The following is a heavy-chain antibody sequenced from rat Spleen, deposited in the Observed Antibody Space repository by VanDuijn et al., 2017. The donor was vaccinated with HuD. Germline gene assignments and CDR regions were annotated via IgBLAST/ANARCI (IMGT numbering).Heavy chain of an antibody. CDR1: GFTFSNAA. Sequence: VQLVESDGGLVQPGRSLKLSCAASGFTFSNAAMYWVRQAPGKGLEWVARIRTKPNNYATYYADSVKGRFTISRDDSKSMVYLQMDNLKTEDTAMYYCTAGMMVIMDAWGQGASVTVSS. CDR3: TAGMMVIMDA. CDR2: IRTKPNNYAT. V-gene: IGHV10-5*01. J-gene: IGHJ4*01. D-gene: IGHD1-12*03.